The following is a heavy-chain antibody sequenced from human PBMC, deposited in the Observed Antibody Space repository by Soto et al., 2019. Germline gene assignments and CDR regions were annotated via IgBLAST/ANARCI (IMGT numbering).Heavy chain of an antibody. CDR3: AHRQTAVAGAFDF. Sequence: QITLKESGPTVVKPTQTLTLTCTLSGLSLTTSGVGVGWIRQPPGEALEWLALIYWDEQKRYSPSLRSRLTITRDTAKNHVVLTMTNMYPVDPATYYCAHRQTAVAGAFDFWGQGTLVSVSS. V-gene: IGHV2-5*02. CDR2: IYWDEQK. D-gene: IGHD6-19*01. CDR1: GLSLTTSGVG. J-gene: IGHJ4*02.